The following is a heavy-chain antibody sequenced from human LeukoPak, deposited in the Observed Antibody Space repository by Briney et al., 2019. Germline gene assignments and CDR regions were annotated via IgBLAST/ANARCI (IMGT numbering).Heavy chain of an antibody. Sequence: SETLSLTCTVSGGSISSYYWSWIRQPPGKGLEWIGYIYYSGSTNYNPSLKRRVTISVDTSKNQFSLKLSSVTAADTAVYYCARGRRYCSSTSCYTGFDPWGQGTLVTVSS. CDR1: GGSISSYY. CDR3: ARGRRYCSSTSCYTGFDP. J-gene: IGHJ5*02. CDR2: IYYSGST. V-gene: IGHV4-59*01. D-gene: IGHD2-2*02.